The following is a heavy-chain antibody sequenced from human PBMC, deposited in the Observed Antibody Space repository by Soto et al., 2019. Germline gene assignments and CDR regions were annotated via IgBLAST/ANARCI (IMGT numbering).Heavy chain of an antibody. J-gene: IGHJ4*02. Sequence: QVLLVVSGGGVVQPGRSLRISCAVSGFTFSSFGMHWVRQAPGKGLEWVAVISDDGSSKHYADSLKGRFTISRDNSNNTLYLQMDSLGPEDTAVYYCAKDRWGDFGDLNLPGYWGQGTLVTVSS. D-gene: IGHD4-17*01. V-gene: IGHV3-30*18. CDR1: GFTFSSFG. CDR3: AKDRWGDFGDLNLPGY. CDR2: ISDDGSSK.